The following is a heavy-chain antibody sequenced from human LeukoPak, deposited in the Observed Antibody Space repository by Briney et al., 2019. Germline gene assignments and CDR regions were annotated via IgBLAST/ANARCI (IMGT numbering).Heavy chain of an antibody. CDR2: ITDSGGT. Sequence: PSETLSLTCAVCGTSFSGYSWSWIRQSPGKGLEWIGEITDSGGTNYNPSFKSRLTISADTSNNQFFLKLASVTAADTAVYYCARIESYHILYRPYWGQGTLVSVSS. CDR1: GTSFSGYS. D-gene: IGHD2-8*01. J-gene: IGHJ4*02. CDR3: ARIESYHILYRPY. V-gene: IGHV4-34*01.